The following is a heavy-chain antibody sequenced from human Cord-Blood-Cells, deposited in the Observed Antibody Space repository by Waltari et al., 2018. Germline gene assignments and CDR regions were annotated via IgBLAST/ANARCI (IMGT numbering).Heavy chain of an antibody. CDR3: ASQTPGD. Sequence: QVQLQQWGAGLLKPSETLSLTCAVYGGSFSGYYWSWIRQPPGKGLEWIGEINHSGSTNYNPSLTSRVTISVDTSQNQFSLTLSSVTAADTAVYYCASQTPGDWGQGTLVTVSS. CDR1: GGSFSGYY. D-gene: IGHD7-27*01. V-gene: IGHV4-34*01. CDR2: INHSGST. J-gene: IGHJ4*02.